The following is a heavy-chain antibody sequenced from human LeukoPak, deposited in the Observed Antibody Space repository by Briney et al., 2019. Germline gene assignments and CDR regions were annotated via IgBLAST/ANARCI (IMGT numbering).Heavy chain of an antibody. CDR3: ARDHYYYYGMDV. J-gene: IGHJ6*02. CDR2: INHSGST. V-gene: IGHV4-34*01. Sequence: SETLCLTCAVYGGSFSGYYWSWIRQPPGKGLEWIGEINHSGSTNYNPSLKSRVTISVDRSKNQFSLKLSSVTAADTAVYYCARDHYYYYGMDVWGQGTPVTVSS. CDR1: GGSFSGYY.